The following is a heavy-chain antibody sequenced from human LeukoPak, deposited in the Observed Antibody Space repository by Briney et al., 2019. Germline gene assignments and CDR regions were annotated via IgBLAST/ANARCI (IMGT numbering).Heavy chain of an antibody. J-gene: IGHJ6*02. V-gene: IGHV5-51*01. CDR3: ARQRYSPRDYYYYYAMDV. CDR2: IYPGDSDT. CDR1: GYNFTTDW. Sequence: TGESLKISCKASGYNFTTDWIGWVRQMPGKGLEWMGIIYPGDSDTRYSPSFQGQVTISADKSISTAYLQWSSLKASDTAMYYCARQRYSPRDYYYYYAMDVWGQGTTVTVSS. D-gene: IGHD6-13*01.